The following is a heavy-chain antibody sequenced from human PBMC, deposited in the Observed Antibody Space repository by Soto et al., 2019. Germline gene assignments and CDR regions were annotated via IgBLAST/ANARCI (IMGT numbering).Heavy chain of an antibody. J-gene: IGHJ4*02. CDR1: GYTFTSYG. CDR3: ARDYAPRHTGDGDYDY. D-gene: IGHD4-17*01. CDR2: ISAYNGNT. Sequence: GASVKVSCKASGYTFTSYGISWVRQAPGQGLEWMGWISAYNGNTNYAQKLQGRVTMTTDTSTSTAYMELRSLRSDDTAVYYCARDYAPRHTGDGDYDYWGQGTLVTVSS. V-gene: IGHV1-18*01.